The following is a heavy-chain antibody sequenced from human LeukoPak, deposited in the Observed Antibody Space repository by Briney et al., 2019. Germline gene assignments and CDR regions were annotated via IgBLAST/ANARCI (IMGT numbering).Heavy chain of an antibody. V-gene: IGHV4-38-2*02. CDR1: GYSFSTSYF. D-gene: IGHD3-10*01. CDR3: GTYYYGSGSYFFDY. CDR2: IYYSGST. J-gene: IGHJ4*02. Sequence: SETLSLTCTVSGYSFSTSYFWGWIRHPPGKGLEWIGIIYYSGSTYYNQSLKSRVTISVDTSKNQFSLKLSSVTAADTAVYYCGTYYYGSGSYFFDYWGQGTLVTVSS.